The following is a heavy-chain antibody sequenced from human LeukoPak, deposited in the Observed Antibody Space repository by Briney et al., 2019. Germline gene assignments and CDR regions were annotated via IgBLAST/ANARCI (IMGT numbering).Heavy chain of an antibody. Sequence: TSETLSLTCTVSGGSINSYYWSWIRQPAGKGLEWIGRIYATGSTNYSPSLKSRVTMSVDTSNNQFSLKLNSVTAADTAVYYCARDYYASGRAIIFDIWGQGTMVTVSS. D-gene: IGHD3-10*01. V-gene: IGHV4-4*07. J-gene: IGHJ3*02. CDR1: GGSINSYY. CDR3: ARDYYASGRAIIFDI. CDR2: IYATGST.